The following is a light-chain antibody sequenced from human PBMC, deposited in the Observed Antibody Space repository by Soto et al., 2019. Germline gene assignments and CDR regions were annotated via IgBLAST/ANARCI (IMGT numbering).Light chain of an antibody. J-gene: IGLJ3*02. CDR2: FNSDGSH. CDR1: SGHSRYA. CDR3: QTWGTGFLV. V-gene: IGLV4-69*01. Sequence: QPVLTQSPSASASLGASVKLTCTLSSGHSRYAIAWHQQQPEKGPRYLMKFNSDGSHSKGDGIPDRFSGSSSGAERYLIISRLQSEDEADYYCQTWGTGFLVFGGGTKVTVL.